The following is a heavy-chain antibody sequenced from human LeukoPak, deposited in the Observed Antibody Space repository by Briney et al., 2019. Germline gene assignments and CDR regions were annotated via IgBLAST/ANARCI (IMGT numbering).Heavy chain of an antibody. D-gene: IGHD3-22*01. CDR2: ISGYNGNT. CDR1: GYTFTRYG. CDR3: ARGNYYDSSGPFDY. J-gene: IGHJ4*02. Sequence: ASVKVSCKASGYTFTRYGFSWVRQAPGQGLEWMGWISGYNGNTKYAQKFQGRVTMTTDTSTSTAYMELRSLRSDDAAVYYCARGNYYDSSGPFDYWGQGTLVTVSS. V-gene: IGHV1-18*01.